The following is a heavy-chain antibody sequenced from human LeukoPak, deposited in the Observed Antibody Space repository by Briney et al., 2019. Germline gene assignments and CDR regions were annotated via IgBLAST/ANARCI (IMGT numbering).Heavy chain of an antibody. CDR3: ARDGMVAYYDFWSGYYQYNWFDP. CDR1: GGSISSSGDY. CDR2: IYTSGST. V-gene: IGHV4-61*02. J-gene: IGHJ5*02. D-gene: IGHD3-3*01. Sequence: KPSQTLSLTCTVSGGSISSSGDYWTWIRQPAGKDLEWIGLIYTSGSTNYNPSLKSRVTMSVDTSKNQFSLKLSSVTAADTAVYYCARDGMVAYYDFWSGYYQYNWFDPWGQGTLVTVSS.